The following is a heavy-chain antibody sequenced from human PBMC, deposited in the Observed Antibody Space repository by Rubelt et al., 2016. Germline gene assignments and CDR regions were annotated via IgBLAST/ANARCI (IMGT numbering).Heavy chain of an antibody. D-gene: IGHD3-10*01. Sequence: QVQLVQSGAEVKKPGASVKVSCKASGYTFTSYAMHWVRQAPGQRLEWMGWINAGNGNTKYSQKFQGRVTITRDTSASTGYMELRTLSAEDTAVYYCVRDGRVFEYYFDFWGQGTLVTVSS. CDR2: INAGNGNT. CDR3: VRDGRVFEYYFDF. CDR1: GYTFTSYA. J-gene: IGHJ4*02. V-gene: IGHV1-3*01.